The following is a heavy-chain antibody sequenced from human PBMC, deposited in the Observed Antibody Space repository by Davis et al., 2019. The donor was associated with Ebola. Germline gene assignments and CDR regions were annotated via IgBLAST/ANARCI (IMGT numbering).Heavy chain of an antibody. V-gene: IGHV3-30*02. J-gene: IGHJ4*02. CDR1: GFTFSSYG. CDR2: IRYDGSNK. Sequence: GESLKISCAASGFTFSSYGMHWVRQAPGKGLEWVAFIRYDGSNKYYADSVKGRFTISRDNSKNTLYLQMNSLRAEDTAVYYCAILGIAAAGFFDYWGQGTLVTVSS. CDR3: AILGIAAAGFFDY. D-gene: IGHD6-13*01.